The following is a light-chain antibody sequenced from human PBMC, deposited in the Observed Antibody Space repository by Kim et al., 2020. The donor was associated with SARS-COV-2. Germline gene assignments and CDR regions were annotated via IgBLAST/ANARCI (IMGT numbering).Light chain of an antibody. V-gene: IGLV2-14*01. CDR1: NSDVV. J-gene: IGLJ3*02. Sequence: QSALTQPASLSGSPGQSITISCIGVNSDVVSWYQQHPGKAPKLMIYNVDIRPSGVSTRFSGSMSGNTASLTISGLQAEDEAQYHCNSYILGSASPNCVFGGGTQLTVL. CDR2: NVD. CDR3: NSYILGSASPNCV.